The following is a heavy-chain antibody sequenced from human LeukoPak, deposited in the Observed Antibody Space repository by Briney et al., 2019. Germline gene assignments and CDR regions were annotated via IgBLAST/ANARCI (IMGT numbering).Heavy chain of an antibody. CDR1: GFTFDDYA. CDR2: INWNSITI. J-gene: IGHJ4*02. D-gene: IGHD3-22*01. V-gene: IGHV3-9*01. CDR3: ARDRGEVIGSYYFDY. Sequence: GGSLRLSCAASGFTFDDYAMHWVRQAPGKGLEWVSGINWNSITIAYADSVKGRFTISRDNAKNSLYLQMNSLRAEDTAVYYCARDRGEVIGSYYFDYWGQGTLVTVSS.